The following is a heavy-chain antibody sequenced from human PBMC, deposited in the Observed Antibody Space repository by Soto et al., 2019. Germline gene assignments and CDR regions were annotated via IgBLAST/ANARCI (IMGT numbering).Heavy chain of an antibody. CDR3: ATWGDDNVHLSYYGMDV. CDR2: IIPIFGTA. CDR1: GGTFSSYA. D-gene: IGHD3-10*01. Sequence: QVQLVQSGAEVKKPGSSVKVSCKASGGTFSSYAISWVRQAPGQGLEWMGGIIPIFGTANNAQKFQGRVTITADESTSTDYMELRRLRSEDTAVYYCATWGDDNVHLSYYGMDVWGQGTTVTVSS. J-gene: IGHJ6*02. V-gene: IGHV1-69*01.